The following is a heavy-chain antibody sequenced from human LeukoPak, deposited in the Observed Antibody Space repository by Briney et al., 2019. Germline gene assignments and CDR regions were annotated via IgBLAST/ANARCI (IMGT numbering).Heavy chain of an antibody. Sequence: PGGSLRLSCAASGFTFDDYGMSWVRQAPGKGLEWVSYISSSGSTIYYADSVKGRFTISRDNAKNSLYLQMNSLRAEDTAVYYCARGAYSSGWYLSGAIDYWGQGTLVTVSS. J-gene: IGHJ4*02. D-gene: IGHD6-19*01. CDR2: ISSSGSTI. V-gene: IGHV3-48*03. CDR3: ARGAYSSGWYLSGAIDY. CDR1: GFTFDDYG.